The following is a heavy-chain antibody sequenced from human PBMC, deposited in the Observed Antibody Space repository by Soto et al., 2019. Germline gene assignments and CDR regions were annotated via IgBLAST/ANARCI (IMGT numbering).Heavy chain of an antibody. CDR1: GYTFTGYY. D-gene: IGHD1-1*01. CDR2: INPNSGGT. Sequence: ASVKVSCKASGYTFTGYYVHWVRQAPGQGLEWMGWINPNSGGTNYAQKFQGWVTMTRDTSISTAYMELSRLRSDDTAVYYCARGGYNWNDDYYGMDVWGQGTTVTV. CDR3: ARGGYNWNDDYYGMDV. J-gene: IGHJ6*02. V-gene: IGHV1-2*04.